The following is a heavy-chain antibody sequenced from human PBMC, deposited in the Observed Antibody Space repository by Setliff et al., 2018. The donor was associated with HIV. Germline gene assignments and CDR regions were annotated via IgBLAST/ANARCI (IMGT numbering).Heavy chain of an antibody. Sequence: SETLSLTCAVYGQSISDYYWSWIRQTPGKGLEWIGEINHGGDTNYNPSLKSRVTISVGSSHNHFSLKLSSVTAADTAVYYCASRRGIEFYFDIWGQGTQVTVSS. CDR1: GQSISDYY. V-gene: IGHV4-34*01. CDR2: INHGGDT. D-gene: IGHD3-10*01. J-gene: IGHJ4*02. CDR3: ASRRGIEFYFDI.